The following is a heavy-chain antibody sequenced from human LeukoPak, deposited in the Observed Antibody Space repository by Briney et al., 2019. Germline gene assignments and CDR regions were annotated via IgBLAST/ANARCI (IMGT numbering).Heavy chain of an antibody. D-gene: IGHD6-13*01. V-gene: IGHV3-74*01. Sequence: GGSLRLSCAASGFTFSSYWMHWVRQAPGKGLVWVSRINSDGSSTTYADSVEGRFTISRDNAKNSLYLQMNSLRAEDTAVYYCASRWWYFDLWGRGTLVTVSS. CDR1: GFTFSSYW. J-gene: IGHJ2*01. CDR3: ASRWWYFDL. CDR2: INSDGSST.